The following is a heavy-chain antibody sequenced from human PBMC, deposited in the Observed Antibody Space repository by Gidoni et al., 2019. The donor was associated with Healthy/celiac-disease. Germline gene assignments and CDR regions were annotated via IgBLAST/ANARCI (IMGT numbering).Heavy chain of an antibody. CDR2: IKQDESKK. J-gene: IGHJ6*03. CDR3: ARDIVVVTAANYYYYYMDV. D-gene: IGHD2-2*01. Sequence: EVQLVQAAGGLAQPGGLLRLFRAVSGFTFSSYWMSWVRQAPGKGLEWVAKIKQDESKKYYVDYVQGRFTISRDNAKNSLYMQMNSLRAEDTAVYYCARDIVVVTAANYYYYYMDVWGKGTTVTVSS. V-gene: IGHV3-7*01. CDR1: GFTFSSYW.